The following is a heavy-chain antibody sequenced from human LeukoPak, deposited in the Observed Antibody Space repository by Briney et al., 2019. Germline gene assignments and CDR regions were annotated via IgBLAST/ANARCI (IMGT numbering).Heavy chain of an antibody. J-gene: IGHJ4*02. CDR3: ARDGIWELGTFAY. V-gene: IGHV4-34*01. CDR2: INHSGST. CDR1: GGSFSGYY. D-gene: IGHD1-26*01. Sequence: SETLSLTCAVYGGSFSGYYWSWIRQPPGKGLEWIGEINHSGSTNYNPSLKSRVTISVDTSKNQFSLKLSSVTAADTAVYYCARDGIWELGTFAYWGQGTLVTVSS.